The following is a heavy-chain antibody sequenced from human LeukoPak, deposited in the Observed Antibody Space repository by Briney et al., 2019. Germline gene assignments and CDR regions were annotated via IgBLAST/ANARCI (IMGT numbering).Heavy chain of an antibody. CDR1: GFTFSSYA. Sequence: GGSLRLSCSASGFTFSSYAMHWVRQAPGKGLEYVSAISSNGGSTYYADSVKGRFTISRDNSKNTLYLQMSSLRAEDTAVYYCVKSERQAYIVVVPAATFDYWGQGTLVTVSS. D-gene: IGHD2-2*01. J-gene: IGHJ4*02. CDR2: ISSNGGST. CDR3: VKSERQAYIVVVPAATFDY. V-gene: IGHV3-64D*06.